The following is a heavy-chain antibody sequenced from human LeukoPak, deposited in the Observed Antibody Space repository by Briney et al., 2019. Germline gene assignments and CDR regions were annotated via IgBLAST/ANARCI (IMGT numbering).Heavy chain of an antibody. CDR1: GGTFSSYA. CDR3: ARESGSYEAYFDY. CDR2: IFPIFATA. Sequence: SVKVSCKASGGTFSSYAISWVRQAPGQGLEWMGRIFPIFATANYAQKFQGRVTIAADESTSTAYMELSSLRSEDTAVYYCARESGSYEAYFDYWGQGTLVTVSS. J-gene: IGHJ4*02. D-gene: IGHD1-26*01. V-gene: IGHV1-69*13.